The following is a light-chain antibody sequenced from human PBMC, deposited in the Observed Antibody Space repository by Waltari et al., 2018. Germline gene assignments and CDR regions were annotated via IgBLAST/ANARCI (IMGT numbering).Light chain of an antibody. CDR2: GAS. J-gene: IGKJ3*01. CDR3: QQYGSSPFT. V-gene: IGKV3-20*01. Sequence: EIVLTQSPGTLSLSPGERATVYGRASQSISNNYLAWYQQKPGKAPTLPIYGASNRATGIPDAFGGSVSGTDFTLTISKLEPEDFAVYYCQQYGSSPFTFGPGTKVDFK. CDR1: QSISNNY.